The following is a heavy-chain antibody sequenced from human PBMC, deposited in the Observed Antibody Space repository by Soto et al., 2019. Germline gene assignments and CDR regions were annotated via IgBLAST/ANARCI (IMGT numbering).Heavy chain of an antibody. CDR2: INHSGST. D-gene: IGHD4-17*01. CDR1: GGSFSGYY. CDR3: ARGETVTFDY. V-gene: IGHV4-34*01. Sequence: SETLSLTCAVYGGSFSGYYWSWIRQPPGKGLEWIGEINHSGSTNYNPSLKSRVTISVDTSKNQFSLKLSSVTAADTAVYYCARGETVTFDYWGQGTLVTVSS. J-gene: IGHJ4*02.